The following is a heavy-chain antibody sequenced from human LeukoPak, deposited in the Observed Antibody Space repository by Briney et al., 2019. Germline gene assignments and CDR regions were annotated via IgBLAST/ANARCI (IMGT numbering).Heavy chain of an antibody. CDR2: IYYSGST. CDR1: GGSISSGDYY. Sequence: PSETLSLTCTVSGGSISSGDYYWSWLRQPPGKGLEWIGYIYYSGSTYCNPSLKSRVTISVDTSKNQFSLKLSSVTAADTAVYYCARSPNDYGDHDAFDIWGQGTMVTVSS. D-gene: IGHD4-17*01. CDR3: ARSPNDYGDHDAFDI. V-gene: IGHV4-30-4*08. J-gene: IGHJ3*02.